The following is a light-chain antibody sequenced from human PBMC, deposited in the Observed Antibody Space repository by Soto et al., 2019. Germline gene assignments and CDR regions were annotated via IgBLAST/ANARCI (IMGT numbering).Light chain of an antibody. CDR2: GAS. V-gene: IGKV3-20*01. CDR1: QSVSSSY. CDR3: QHYGSSWT. Sequence: ELVLTQSAGTLSLSPGERSTLSCRASQSVSSSYLAWYQQKAGQAPRLLIYGASNRATGIPDRFSGSGSGTDFILTISRLEAEDFAVYYCQHYGSSWTFGQGTKVDIK. J-gene: IGKJ1*01.